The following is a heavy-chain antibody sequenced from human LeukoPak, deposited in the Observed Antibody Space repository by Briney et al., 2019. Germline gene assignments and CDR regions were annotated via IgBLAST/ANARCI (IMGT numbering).Heavy chain of an antibody. J-gene: IGHJ4*02. CDR2: ISSSSSTI. CDR1: GFTFSSYS. Sequence: GGSLRLSCAASGFTFSSYSMNWVRQAPGKGLEWVSYISSSSSTIYYADSVKGRFTISRDNAKNSLYLQMNSLRDEDTAGYYCARVVCGGDCRSDYWGQGTLVTVSS. V-gene: IGHV3-48*02. D-gene: IGHD2-21*02. CDR3: ARVVCGGDCRSDY.